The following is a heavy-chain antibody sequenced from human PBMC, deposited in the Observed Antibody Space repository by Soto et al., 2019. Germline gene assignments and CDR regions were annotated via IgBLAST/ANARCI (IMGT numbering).Heavy chain of an antibody. CDR2: IRSNSDAL. Sequence: EVQLVESGGGFVQPGGSLRLSCAASGFTFNTFPMNWVRLVPGNGLEWLSNIRSNSDALYYADDLKGRFTISRDNARKSLYLQLNIRIVDGMGVYYCVRDSQSGFDMLGQGTMVSVSS. J-gene: IGHJ3*02. CDR3: VRDSQSGFDM. V-gene: IGHV3-48*01. CDR1: GFTFNTFP.